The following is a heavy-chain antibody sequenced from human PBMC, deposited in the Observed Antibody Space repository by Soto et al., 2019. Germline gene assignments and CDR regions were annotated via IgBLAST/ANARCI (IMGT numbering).Heavy chain of an antibody. Sequence: QVLLVESGGGLVKPGGSLRLSCAASGFTFSDYYMSWIRQAPGKGLEWVSYISSSSSYTNYADSVKGRFTISRDNAKNSLYLQMNSLRAEDTAVYYCARAIVNGVATITSYFDYWGQGTLVTVSS. J-gene: IGHJ4*02. D-gene: IGHD5-12*01. CDR3: ARAIVNGVATITSYFDY. CDR2: ISSSSSYT. CDR1: GFTFSDYY. V-gene: IGHV3-11*06.